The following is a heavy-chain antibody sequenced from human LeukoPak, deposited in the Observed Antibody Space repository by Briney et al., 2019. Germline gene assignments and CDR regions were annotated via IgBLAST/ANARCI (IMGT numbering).Heavy chain of an antibody. J-gene: IGHJ4*02. V-gene: IGHV3-21*01. CDR1: GFTFSSYS. CDR2: ISSSSSYI. CDR3: ARDGHFETGFDY. Sequence: GGSLRLSCAASGFTFSSYSMNWVRQAPGKGLEWVSSISSSSSYIYYADSVKGRFTISRDNAKNSLYLQMNSLRAEDTAVYYCARDGHFETGFDYWGQGTLVTASS. D-gene: IGHD3-3*02.